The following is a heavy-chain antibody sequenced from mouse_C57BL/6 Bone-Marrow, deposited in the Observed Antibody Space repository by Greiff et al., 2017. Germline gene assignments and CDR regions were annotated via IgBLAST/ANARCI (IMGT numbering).Heavy chain of an antibody. D-gene: IGHD1-1*01. V-gene: IGHV5-4*01. CDR3: ARDYYGSRTRFDY. CDR1: GFTFSSYA. Sequence: EVQVVESGGGLVKPGGSLKLSCSASGFTFSSYAMSWVRQTPEKRLEWVATISDGGSYTYYPDNVKGRFTISRDNAKNNLYLQMSQLKSEYTAMYYCARDYYGSRTRFDYWGQGTLVTVSA. J-gene: IGHJ3*01. CDR2: ISDGGSYT.